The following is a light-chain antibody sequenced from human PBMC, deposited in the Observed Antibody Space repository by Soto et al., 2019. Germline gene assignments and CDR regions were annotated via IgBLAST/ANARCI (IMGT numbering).Light chain of an antibody. CDR2: GNS. CDR1: SSNIGAGYD. CDR3: QSYDSSLSGSEV. V-gene: IGLV1-40*01. Sequence: QSVLTQPPSVSGAPGQRVTISCTGSSSNIGAGYDVHWYQQLPGTAPKLLIYGNSNRPSGVPDRFSGSKSGTSASLAITGLQAEDEADYYCQSYDSSLSGSEVFXTGTKVTV. J-gene: IGLJ1*01.